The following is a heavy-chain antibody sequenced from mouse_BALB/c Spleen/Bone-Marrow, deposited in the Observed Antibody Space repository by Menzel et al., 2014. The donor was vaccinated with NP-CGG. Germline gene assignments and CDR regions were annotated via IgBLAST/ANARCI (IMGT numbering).Heavy chain of an antibody. Sequence: EVQLVESGGGLVQPGGSLKLSCAASGFDFSRYWMSWVRQAPGKGLEWIGEINPDSSTINYTPSLKDKFIISRDNAKNTLYLQMSKVRSEDTALYYCARPDSGYYAMDYWGQGTSVTVSS. J-gene: IGHJ4*01. CDR1: GFDFSRYW. V-gene: IGHV4-1*02. CDR2: INPDSSTI. CDR3: ARPDSGYYAMDY. D-gene: IGHD3-2*01.